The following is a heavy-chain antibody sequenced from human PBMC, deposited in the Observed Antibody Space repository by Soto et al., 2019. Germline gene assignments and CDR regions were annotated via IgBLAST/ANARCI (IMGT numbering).Heavy chain of an antibody. CDR1: GGSFSCYC. CDR3: ARGRKYYDFWSGYSHPRYYFNY. D-gene: IGHD3-3*01. V-gene: IGHV4-34*01. CDR2: INHSGRT. J-gene: IGHJ4*02. Sequence: SETLSLTFAVYGGSFSCYCWSWIRQPPGKWLEWIGEINHSGRTNYNPSLKSRVTISVDTSKSQFSLKLSSVTAADTDVYYCARGRKYYDFWSGYSHPRYYFNYWGQGTLVTVS.